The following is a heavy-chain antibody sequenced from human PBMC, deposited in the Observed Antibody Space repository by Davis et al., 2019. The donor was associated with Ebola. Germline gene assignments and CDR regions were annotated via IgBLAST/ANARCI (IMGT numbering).Heavy chain of an antibody. CDR3: ARRGYDFWNGYYKTSYYFDY. D-gene: IGHD3-3*01. CDR1: GGSISRGTYY. CDR2: ISSSGIT. J-gene: IGHJ4*02. Sequence: SETLSLTCTVSGGSISRGTYYWGWIRQPPGKGLEWIGSISSSGITYYKPSLKSRVPISVDTSKNQFSLKLSSVTAADTAVYYCARRGYDFWNGYYKTSYYFDYWGQGTLVTVSS. V-gene: IGHV4-39*01.